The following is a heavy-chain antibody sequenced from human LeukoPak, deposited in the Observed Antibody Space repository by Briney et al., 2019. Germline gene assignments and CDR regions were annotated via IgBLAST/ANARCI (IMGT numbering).Heavy chain of an antibody. CDR3: ARQPMVRGVIDYYYYGMDV. J-gene: IGHJ6*02. Sequence: SETLSLTCTVSGASISSNYWSWIRQSPGKELEWIAYINNNGRINYNPSLKSRVTISVDTSKNQFSLKLSSVTAADTAVYYCARQPMVRGVIDYYYYGMDVWGQGTTVTVSS. D-gene: IGHD3-10*01. CDR1: GASISSNY. CDR2: INNNGRI. V-gene: IGHV4-59*08.